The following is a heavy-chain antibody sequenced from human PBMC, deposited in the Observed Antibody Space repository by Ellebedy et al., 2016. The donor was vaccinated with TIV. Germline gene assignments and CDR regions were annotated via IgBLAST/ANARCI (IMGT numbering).Heavy chain of an antibody. Sequence: SETLSLXCAVYGWSFSGYYWSWIRQPPGKGLEWIGEISHSGSTNSNPSLKSRVTISVDTSKNQFSLKLSSVTAADTAVYYCAREGELHNWNPWLLYWGQGTLVTVSS. CDR1: GWSFSGYY. V-gene: IGHV4-34*01. J-gene: IGHJ4*02. D-gene: IGHD1-20*01. CDR3: AREGELHNWNPWLLY. CDR2: ISHSGST.